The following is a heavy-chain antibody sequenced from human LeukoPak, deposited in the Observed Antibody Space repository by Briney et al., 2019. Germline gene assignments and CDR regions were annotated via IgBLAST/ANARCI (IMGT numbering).Heavy chain of an antibody. CDR2: IRSDSDGGTT. CDR1: GFSFTNAW. J-gene: IGHJ4*02. Sequence: GGSLRLSCAASGFSFTNAWMTWVRQAPGKGLEWVGRIRSDSDGGTTDYAAPVKGRFTISRDDSKNTLYLQMNSLQTDDTGVYYCSTEVRWEPDPFDYWGQGTLVTVSS. CDR3: STEVRWEPDPFDY. D-gene: IGHD1-26*01. V-gene: IGHV3-15*01.